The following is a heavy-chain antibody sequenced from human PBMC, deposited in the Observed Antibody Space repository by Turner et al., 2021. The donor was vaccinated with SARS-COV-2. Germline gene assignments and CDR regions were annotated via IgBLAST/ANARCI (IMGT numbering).Heavy chain of an antibody. CDR3: ARGPRGYDFWSGYPNWFDP. CDR1: GYPLRGYY. J-gene: IGHJ5*02. D-gene: IGHD3-3*01. CDR2: INPNSGGT. Sequence: QVPLVQSGAEVPKPGSSVKVSCKASGYPLRGYYMHWARQAPGQGLEWMGWINPNSGGTNDAQKVQGRVTMTSDTYISTAYMELSRLRSDDTAVYYCARGPRGYDFWSGYPNWFDPWGQGTLVTVSS. V-gene: IGHV1-2*02.